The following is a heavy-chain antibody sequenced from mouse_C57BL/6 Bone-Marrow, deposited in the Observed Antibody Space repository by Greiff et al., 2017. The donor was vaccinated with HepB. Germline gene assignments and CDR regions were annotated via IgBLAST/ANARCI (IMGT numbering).Heavy chain of an antibody. CDR3: AREQYYFDY. Sequence: VQLQQSGAELVKPGASVKLSCTASGFNFTDYYMHWVKQRTEQGLEWIGRIDPGDGETKYAPKFQGKATITADTSSNTAYLQLSSLTSEDTAVYYCAREQYYFDYWGQGTTLTVSS. CDR2: IDPGDGET. D-gene: IGHD6-1*01. J-gene: IGHJ2*01. V-gene: IGHV14-2*01. CDR1: GFNFTDYY.